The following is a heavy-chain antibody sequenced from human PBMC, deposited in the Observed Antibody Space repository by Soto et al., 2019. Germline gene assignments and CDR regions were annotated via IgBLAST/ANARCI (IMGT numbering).Heavy chain of an antibody. D-gene: IGHD2-21*01. CDR2: IYFGGNT. Sequence: QLQLQESGPGLVKPSETLSPTCAVSDVPVSSSRYYWGWIRQRPVKALEGIGSIYFGGNTYYNPSRKSRVTISVDTSKSQLSLKVNSGTAADTAVYYCMRHRPCGELEYWGQGPLVTVSS. J-gene: IGHJ4*02. CDR1: DVPVSSSRYY. V-gene: IGHV4-39*01. CDR3: MRHRPCGELEY.